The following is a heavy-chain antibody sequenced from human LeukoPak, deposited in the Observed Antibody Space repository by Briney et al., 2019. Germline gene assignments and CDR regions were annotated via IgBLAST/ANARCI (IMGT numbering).Heavy chain of an antibody. J-gene: IGHJ4*02. CDR3: ARDGTYYYDSSGYYPFDY. D-gene: IGHD3-22*01. V-gene: IGHV3-21*04. Sequence: GGSLRLSCAASAFSLNAYNMNWVRQAPGKGLEWVSSISYTGTYIYYADSVKGRFTISRDNAQNSLYLQMNSLRAEDTAIYYCARDGTYYYDSSGYYPFDYWGQGTLVTVSS. CDR1: AFSLNAYN. CDR2: ISYTGTYI.